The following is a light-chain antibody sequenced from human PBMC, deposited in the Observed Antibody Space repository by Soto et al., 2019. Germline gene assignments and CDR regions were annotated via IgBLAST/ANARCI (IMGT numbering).Light chain of an antibody. J-gene: IGLJ1*01. CDR2: DVT. CDR1: SSD. CDR3: SSYTSTSIR. V-gene: IGLV2-14*03. Sequence: QSALTQPASVSASPGQSVTISCTGTSSDVSWYQQHPGKAPKLIIYDVTYRPSGTSNRFSGSKSGNTASLTISGLQAEDEADYYCSSYTSTSIRFGTGTKVTVL.